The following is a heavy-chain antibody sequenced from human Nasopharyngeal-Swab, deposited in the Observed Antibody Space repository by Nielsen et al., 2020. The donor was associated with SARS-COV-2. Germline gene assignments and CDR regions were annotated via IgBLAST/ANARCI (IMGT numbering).Heavy chain of an antibody. CDR1: GFTFDDYA. J-gene: IGHJ3*02. Sequence: GRSLRLSCAPSGFTFDDYAMHWVRHAPGKGLEWVSGISWNSGSIGYADSVKGRFTISRDNAKNSLYLQMDSLRAEDTALYYCAKSPPRVTAIPRSAFDIWGQGTMVTVSS. V-gene: IGHV3-9*01. D-gene: IGHD5-18*01. CDR2: ISWNSGSI. CDR3: AKSPPRVTAIPRSAFDI.